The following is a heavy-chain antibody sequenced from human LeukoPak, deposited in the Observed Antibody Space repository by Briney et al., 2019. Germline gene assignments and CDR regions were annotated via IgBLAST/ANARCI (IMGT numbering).Heavy chain of an antibody. CDR2: IYYNGAT. Sequence: SGTLSLTCTVSGGSIGRDYWTWIRQPPGKGLEYIGYIYYNGATNYNPSLKSRVTISVDTSKNQFSLKLSSVTAADTAVYFCAKYGNSGWVIDSWGQGTLVTVSS. CDR3: AKYGNSGWVIDS. J-gene: IGHJ4*02. CDR1: GGSIGRDY. D-gene: IGHD6-19*01. V-gene: IGHV4-59*08.